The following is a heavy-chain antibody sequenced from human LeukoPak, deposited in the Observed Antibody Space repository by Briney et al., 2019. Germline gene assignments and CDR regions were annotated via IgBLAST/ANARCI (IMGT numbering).Heavy chain of an antibody. Sequence: HPGRSLRLSCAASGFNFDDYAMHWVRQAPGKGLEWVSAISGGGDTTAYAASVQGRSTISRDNSKNTLYLQVNSLRVEDTAVYYCAKDWSCDSWGQGTLVTVSS. J-gene: IGHJ4*02. CDR3: AKDWSCDS. CDR2: ISGGGDTT. CDR1: GFNFDDYA. D-gene: IGHD3-10*01. V-gene: IGHV3-23*01.